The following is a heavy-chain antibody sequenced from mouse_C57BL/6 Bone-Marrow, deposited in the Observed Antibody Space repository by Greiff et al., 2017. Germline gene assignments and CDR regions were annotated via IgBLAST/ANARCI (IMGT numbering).Heavy chain of an antibody. J-gene: IGHJ2*01. CDR1: GYTFTDYN. CDR2: INPNNGGT. CDR3: ARSIYGSSPYYFDY. D-gene: IGHD1-1*01. Sequence: EVKLQESGPELVKPGASVKIPCKASGYTFTDYNMDWVKQSHGKSLEWIGDINPNNGGTIYNQKFKGKATLTVDKSSSTAYMELRSLTSEDTAVYYCARSIYGSSPYYFDYWGQGTTLTVSS. V-gene: IGHV1-18*01.